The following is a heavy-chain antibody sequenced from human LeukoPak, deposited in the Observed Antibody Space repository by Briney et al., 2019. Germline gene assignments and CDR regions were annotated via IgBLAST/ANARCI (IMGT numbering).Heavy chain of an antibody. CDR3: ARASSFGYGSGSYYPY. Sequence: ASVKVSCKASGGTFSSYAISWVRQAPGQGLEWMGGIIPIFGTANYAQKFQGRVTITADESTSTAYVELSSLRSEDTAVYYCARASSFGYGSGSYYPYWGQGTLVTVSS. V-gene: IGHV1-69*13. CDR1: GGTFSSYA. J-gene: IGHJ4*02. D-gene: IGHD3-10*01. CDR2: IIPIFGTA.